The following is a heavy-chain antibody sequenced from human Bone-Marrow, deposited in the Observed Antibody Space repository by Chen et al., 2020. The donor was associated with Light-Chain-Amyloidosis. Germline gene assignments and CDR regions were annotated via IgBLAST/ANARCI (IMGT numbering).Heavy chain of an antibody. CDR2: IYHSGRT. Sequence: QVRLQESGLRLVKPSETLSLTCAVSGRSLSRGFYWGWIRQPPGKGLEWIGSIYHSGRTFYNPSLKSRFTMSMDTSKNQFSLTLESVTAADTAIYYCARDGGSSWYDHWGQGTLVTVSS. CDR1: GRSLSRGFY. J-gene: IGHJ5*02. V-gene: IGHV4-38-2*02. CDR3: ARDGGSSWYDH. D-gene: IGHD6-13*01.